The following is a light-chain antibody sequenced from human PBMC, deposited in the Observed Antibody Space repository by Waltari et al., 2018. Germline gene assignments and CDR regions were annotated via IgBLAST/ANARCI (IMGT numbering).Light chain of an antibody. Sequence: QLVLTQSPSASASLGASVKLTCTLSSGHSSNIIAWHQQQPEKGPRYLMKVNSDGSHSKGDESPDRFSGSSSGAERYLTISNRQSEDEADYFCQTGGHGTWVFGGGTKLTVL. CDR3: QTGGHGTWV. CDR2: VNSDGSH. V-gene: IGLV4-69*01. CDR1: SGHSSNI. J-gene: IGLJ3*02.